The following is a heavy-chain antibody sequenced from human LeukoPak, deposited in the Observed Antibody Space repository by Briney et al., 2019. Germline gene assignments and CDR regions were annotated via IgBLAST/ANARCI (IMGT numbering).Heavy chain of an antibody. J-gene: IGHJ4*02. D-gene: IGHD2-15*01. CDR1: GFTFSSYW. Sequence: GGSLRLSCAASGFTFSSYWMSWVRQAPGKGLEWVVHIKQDGSEKYYVDSVKGRFTISRDNAKNSLYLQMNSLRAEDTAVYYCARAPYCIGGSCRFDYWGQGTLVTVSS. V-gene: IGHV3-7*03. CDR3: ARAPYCIGGSCRFDY. CDR2: IKQDGSEK.